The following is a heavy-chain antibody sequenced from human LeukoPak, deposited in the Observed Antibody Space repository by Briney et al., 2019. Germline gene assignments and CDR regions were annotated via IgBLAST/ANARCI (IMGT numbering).Heavy chain of an antibody. Sequence: SQTLSLTCTVSGGSISSGSYYWSWIRQPAGKGLEWIGRIYTSGSTNYNPSLKSRVTISVDTSKNQFSLKLSSVTAADTVVYYCATGSREAHIVGATTGLWYWGQGTLVTVSS. D-gene: IGHD1-26*01. J-gene: IGHJ4*02. CDR2: IYTSGST. CDR3: ATGSREAHIVGATTGLWY. CDR1: GGSISSGSYY. V-gene: IGHV4-61*02.